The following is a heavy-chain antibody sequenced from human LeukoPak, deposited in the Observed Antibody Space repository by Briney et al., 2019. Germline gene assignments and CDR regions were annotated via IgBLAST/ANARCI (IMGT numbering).Heavy chain of an antibody. CDR2: IHTSGST. V-gene: IGHV4-4*07. D-gene: IGHD3-22*01. Sequence: KSSETLSLTCTFSGGSISSYNWSWIRQPAGKGLEWIGRIHTSGSTNYNPSLKSRVTMSVDTSKNQFSLKLSSVTAADTAVYYCARDVYYYDSSGYENAFDIWGQGTMVTVSS. J-gene: IGHJ3*02. CDR1: GGSISSYN. CDR3: ARDVYYYDSSGYENAFDI.